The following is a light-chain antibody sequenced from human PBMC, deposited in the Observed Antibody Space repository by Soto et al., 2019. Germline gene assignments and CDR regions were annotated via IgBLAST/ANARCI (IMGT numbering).Light chain of an antibody. CDR1: QSVSKTY. CDR2: GAS. Sequence: EIVLTQSPGTLSLSPGERATLSCRTRQSVSKTYLAWYQQKPGQAPRLLIYGASSRATGIPDRFSGSGSGTDFTLTISRLEPEDFAVYYCQQYGTSPPVYAFGQGTKLEIK. J-gene: IGKJ2*01. V-gene: IGKV3-20*01. CDR3: QQYGTSPPVYA.